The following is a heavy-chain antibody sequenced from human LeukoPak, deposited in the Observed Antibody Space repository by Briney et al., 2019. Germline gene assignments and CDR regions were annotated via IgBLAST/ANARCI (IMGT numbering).Heavy chain of an antibody. D-gene: IGHD3-22*01. CDR3: AHTLIPGSFSGYYYNFDY. J-gene: IGHJ4*02. Sequence: SGPTLVNPTQTLTLTCTFSGFSLSTSGVGVGWIRQPPGKALEWLALIYWDDDKRYSPSLKSRLTITKDTSKNQVVLTLTNMDPVDTGTYYSAHTLIPGSFSGYYYNFDYWGQGTLVTVSS. CDR2: IYWDDDK. CDR1: GFSLSTSGVG. V-gene: IGHV2-5*02.